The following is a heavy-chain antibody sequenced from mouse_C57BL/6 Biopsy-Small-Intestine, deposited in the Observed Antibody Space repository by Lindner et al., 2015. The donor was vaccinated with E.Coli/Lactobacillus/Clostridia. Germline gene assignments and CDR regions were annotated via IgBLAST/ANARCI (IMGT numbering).Heavy chain of an antibody. Sequence: VQLQESGPDLVKPGASVKMSCKASGYTFTNYVMHWVKQKPGQGLEWIGYIYPFNDGTNYNERFKGKATLTSDKSSSTAYMELSSLTSEDSAVYYCARWYDGNFYYTLDYWGSRNLSHRLL. D-gene: IGHD2-1*01. V-gene: IGHV1-14*01. CDR3: ARWYDGNFYYTLDY. J-gene: IGHJ4*01. CDR1: GYTFTNYV. CDR2: IYPFNDGT.